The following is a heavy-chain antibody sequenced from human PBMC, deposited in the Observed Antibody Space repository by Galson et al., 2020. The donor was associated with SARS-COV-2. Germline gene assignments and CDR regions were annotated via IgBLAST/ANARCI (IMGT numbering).Heavy chain of an antibody. CDR1: GFTFSSYE. CDR3: ARTAIFGVVSNWFDP. CDR2: ISSIGSTI. Sequence: GGSLRLSCAASGFTFSSYEMNWVRQAPGKGLECVSYISSIGSTIYYADSVKGRFTISRDNAKNSLYLQMNSLRAEDTAVYYCARTAIFGVVSNWFDPWSQGTLVTVSS. D-gene: IGHD3-3*01. J-gene: IGHJ5*02. V-gene: IGHV3-48*03.